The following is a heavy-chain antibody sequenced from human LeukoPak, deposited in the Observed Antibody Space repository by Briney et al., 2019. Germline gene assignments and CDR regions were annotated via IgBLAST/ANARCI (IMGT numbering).Heavy chain of an antibody. CDR1: GGSFSGYY. D-gene: IGHD3-10*01. Sequence: SETLSLTCAVYGGSFSGYYWSWIRQPPGKGLEWIGEINHSGSTNYNPSLKSRVTISVDTSKNQFSLKLSSVTAADTAVYYCARGQPAMVRGSSHWFGPWGQGTLVTVSS. CDR3: ARGQPAMVRGSSHWFGP. V-gene: IGHV4-34*01. J-gene: IGHJ5*02. CDR2: INHSGST.